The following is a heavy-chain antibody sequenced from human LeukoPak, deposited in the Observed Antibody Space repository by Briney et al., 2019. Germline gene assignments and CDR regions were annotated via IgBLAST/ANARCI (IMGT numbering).Heavy chain of an antibody. Sequence: GASLRLSCAASGFTFSSYAMSWVRQAPGKGREWVGFIRSKAYRGTTEYAASVKDRFIISRDDSRSIAYLQMNSLRTEDTALYYCTRGPIQLWIHNAMDVWGQGTMVTVSS. V-gene: IGHV3-49*02. J-gene: IGHJ6*02. CDR1: GFTFSSYA. CDR3: TRGPIQLWIHNAMDV. CDR2: IRSKAYRGTT. D-gene: IGHD5-18*01.